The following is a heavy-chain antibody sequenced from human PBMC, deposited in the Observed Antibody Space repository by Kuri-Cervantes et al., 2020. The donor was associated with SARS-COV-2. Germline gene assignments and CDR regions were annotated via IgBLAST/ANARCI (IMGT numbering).Heavy chain of an antibody. Sequence: ASVKVSCKASGYTFTGYYMHWVRQAPGQGLEWMGWINPNSGGTNYAQKFQGRVTMTRDTSISTAYMELSRLGSDDTAVYYCARVRITIFGVVTPNYWYFDLWGRGTLVTVSS. D-gene: IGHD3-3*01. J-gene: IGHJ2*01. CDR3: ARVRITIFGVVTPNYWYFDL. CDR2: INPNSGGT. CDR1: GYTFTGYY. V-gene: IGHV1-2*02.